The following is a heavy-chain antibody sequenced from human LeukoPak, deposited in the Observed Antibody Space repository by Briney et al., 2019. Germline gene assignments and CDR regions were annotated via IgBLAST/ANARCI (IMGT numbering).Heavy chain of an antibody. CDR3: ARFDLVGAGTFFDY. CDR2: ISAYNGNT. J-gene: IGHJ4*02. Sequence: VASVKVSCKASGYTFTSYGISRVRQAPGQGLEWMGWISAYNGNTNYAQKLQGRVTMTTDTSTSTAYMELRSLRSDDTAVYYCARFDLVGAGTFFDYWGQGTLVTVSS. CDR1: GYTFTSYG. D-gene: IGHD2-15*01. V-gene: IGHV1-18*01.